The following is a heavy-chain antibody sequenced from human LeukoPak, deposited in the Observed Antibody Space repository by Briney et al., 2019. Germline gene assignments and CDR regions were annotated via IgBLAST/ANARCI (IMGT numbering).Heavy chain of an antibody. CDR2: IRYDGSNK. V-gene: IGHV3-30*02. CDR1: GFTFSSYE. CDR3: AKDGVAGTGYYYYYMDV. J-gene: IGHJ6*03. D-gene: IGHD6-19*01. Sequence: SGGSLRLSCAASGFTFSSYEMNWVRQAPGKGLEWVAFIRYDGSNKYYADSVKGRFTISRDNSKNTLYLQMNSLRAEDTAVYYCAKDGVAGTGYYYYYMDVWGKGTTVTISS.